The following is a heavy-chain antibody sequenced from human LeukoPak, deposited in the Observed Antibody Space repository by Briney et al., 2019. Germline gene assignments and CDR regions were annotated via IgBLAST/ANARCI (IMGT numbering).Heavy chain of an antibody. CDR1: GFTFSNYA. Sequence: HPGGSLRLSCAASGFTFSNYAMHWVRQAPGKGLEWVAVISYDGSNKYYADSVKGRFAISRDDSKNTLYLQMNSLRAEDTAVYYCAKDLRLLWFGELSSPDYWGQGTLVTVSS. D-gene: IGHD3-10*01. V-gene: IGHV3-30*09. CDR2: ISYDGSNK. J-gene: IGHJ4*02. CDR3: AKDLRLLWFGELSSPDY.